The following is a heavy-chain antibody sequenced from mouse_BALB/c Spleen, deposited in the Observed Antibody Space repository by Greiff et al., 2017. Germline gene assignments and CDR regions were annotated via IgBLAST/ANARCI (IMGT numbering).Heavy chain of an antibody. CDR3: ARGTTVVATGYYYAMDY. CDR1: GFSLTSYG. D-gene: IGHD1-1*01. CDR2: IWAGGST. J-gene: IGHJ4*01. Sequence: VMLVESGPGLVAPSQSLSITCTVSGFSLTSYGVHWVRQPPGKGLEWLGVIWAGGSTNYNSALMSRLSISKDNSKSQVFLKMNSLQTDDTAMYYCARGTTVVATGYYYAMDYWGQGTSVTVSS. V-gene: IGHV2-9*02.